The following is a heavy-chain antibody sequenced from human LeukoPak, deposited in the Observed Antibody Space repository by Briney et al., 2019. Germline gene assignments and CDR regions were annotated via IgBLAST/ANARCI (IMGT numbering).Heavy chain of an antibody. V-gene: IGHV3-7*04. J-gene: IGHJ5*02. CDR3: ARDQDTFWFDP. D-gene: IGHD5-18*01. Sequence: GRSLRLSCAASGFTFNRFWMARVRQAPGKGLEWVASIKQDGSDIYYVDSVKGRFTISRDNAKNSLYLQMNSLGAEDTAVYYCARDQDTFWFDPWGQGTLVTVSS. CDR2: IKQDGSDI. CDR1: GFTFNRFW.